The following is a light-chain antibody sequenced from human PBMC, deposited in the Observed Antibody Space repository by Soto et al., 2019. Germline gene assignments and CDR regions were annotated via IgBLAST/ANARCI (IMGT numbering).Light chain of an antibody. CDR3: QQYDSYSWT. CDR1: QSISDW. Sequence: DIQITQSPSTLSASVGDRVTITCRASQSISDWLAWYQQKPGKAPKLLIFDVSSLESGVPSRFSGSGSGTEFILTISSLQPDDFATYSCQQYDSYSWTFDQGTKVDIK. J-gene: IGKJ1*01. V-gene: IGKV1-5*01. CDR2: DVS.